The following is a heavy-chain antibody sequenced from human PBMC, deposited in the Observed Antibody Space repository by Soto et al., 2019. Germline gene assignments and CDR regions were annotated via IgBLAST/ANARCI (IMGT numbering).Heavy chain of an antibody. CDR3: AKAPYDSSGYYYVY. J-gene: IGHJ4*02. Sequence: GGSLRLSCAASGFTFNHYGMAWVRQAPGKGLEWVSVISGSGGTTYYADSVKGRFTISRDNSKNTLYLQMNSLRAEDTAVYYCAKAPYDSSGYYYVYWVQGTLVTVSS. V-gene: IGHV3-23*01. CDR1: GFTFNHYG. D-gene: IGHD3-22*01. CDR2: ISGSGGTT.